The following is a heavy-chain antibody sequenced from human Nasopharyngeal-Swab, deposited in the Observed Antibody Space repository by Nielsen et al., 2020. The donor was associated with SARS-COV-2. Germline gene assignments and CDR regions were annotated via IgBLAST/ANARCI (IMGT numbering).Heavy chain of an antibody. J-gene: IGHJ4*02. CDR3: ARSVGDYGDLYFDY. D-gene: IGHD4-17*01. CDR2: ISSSSSYT. CDR1: GFTFSDYY. Sequence: GESLKISCAASGFTFSDYYMSWIRQAPGKGLEWVSYISSSSSYTNYADSVKGRFTISRDNAKNSLYLQMNSLRAENTAVYYCARSVGDYGDLYFDYWGQGTLVTVSS. V-gene: IGHV3-11*03.